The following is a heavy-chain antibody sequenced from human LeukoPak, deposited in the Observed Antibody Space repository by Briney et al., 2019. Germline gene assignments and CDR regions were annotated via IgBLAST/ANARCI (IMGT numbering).Heavy chain of an antibody. CDR1: GYTFTGYY. J-gene: IGHJ4*02. CDR2: INPNSGGT. Sequence: ASVKVSCKASGYTFTGYYMHWVRQAPGQGLEWMGWINPNSGGTNYAQKFQGRVTMTRDTSISTAYMELRSLRSDDTAVYYCARAPSTYYYDGRGVDYWGQGTLVTVSS. V-gene: IGHV1-2*02. CDR3: ARAPSTYYYDGRGVDY. D-gene: IGHD3-22*01.